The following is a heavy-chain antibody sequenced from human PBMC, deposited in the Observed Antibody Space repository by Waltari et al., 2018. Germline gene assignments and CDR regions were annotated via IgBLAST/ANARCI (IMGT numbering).Heavy chain of an antibody. CDR3: ARSSAGMPRWLGDY. J-gene: IGHJ4*02. CDR2: VYYSGTT. D-gene: IGHD5-12*01. V-gene: IGHV4-39*01. CDR1: GYSISSSNYY. Sequence: QLQLQESGPGLVKPSETLSLSCSVPGYSISSSNYYWGWIRQPPGKGLAGIASVYYSGTTYYNPSLKSRVTISADTSRNQFYLRLTSVTATDTAVYYCARSSAGMPRWLGDYWGQGILVTVSS.